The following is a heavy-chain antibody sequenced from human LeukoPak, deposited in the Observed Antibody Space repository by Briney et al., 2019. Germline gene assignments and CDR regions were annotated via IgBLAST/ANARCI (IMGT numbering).Heavy chain of an antibody. Sequence: PPGGSQRLSCAASGFTFSDYYMSWIRQAPGKGLEWVSIIYSGGNTFYADSVKGRFTISRDSSKNTLYLQMNSLRAEDTAVYYCARTYSYSFDYWGQGTLVTVSS. J-gene: IGHJ4*02. V-gene: IGHV3-53*01. CDR2: IYSGGNT. CDR3: ARTYSYSFDY. D-gene: IGHD4-11*01. CDR1: GFTFSDYY.